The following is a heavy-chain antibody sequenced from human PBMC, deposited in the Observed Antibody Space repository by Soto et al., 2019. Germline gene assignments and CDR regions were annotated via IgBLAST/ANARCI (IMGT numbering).Heavy chain of an antibody. CDR2: INPNSGGT. CDR3: ARVRVPPYYDFWSGSINGDYYYYGMDV. J-gene: IGHJ6*02. Sequence: GASVKVSCKASGYTFTGYYMHWVRQAPGQGLERMGWINPNSGGTNYAQKFQGWVTMTRDTSISTAYMELSRLRSDDTAVYYCARVRVPPYYDFWSGSINGDYYYYGMDVWGQGTTGTVSS. CDR1: GYTFTGYY. V-gene: IGHV1-2*04. D-gene: IGHD3-3*01.